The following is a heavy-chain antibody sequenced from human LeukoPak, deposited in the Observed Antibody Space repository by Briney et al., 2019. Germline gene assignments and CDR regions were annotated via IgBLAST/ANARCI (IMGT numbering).Heavy chain of an antibody. J-gene: IGHJ5*02. CDR1: GASSSNYY. D-gene: IGHD2-15*01. CDR3: AVSAPNCCSFDP. V-gene: IGHV4-4*08. CDR2: IHTSGTT. Sequence: SETLSLTSTVSGASSSNYYWSWIRRSPGKGLEWIGYIHTSGTTNYSPSLKGRVSISLDTSRSQFSLELSSVTAADTAFYFCAVSAPNCCSFDPWGEGTLVFVSS.